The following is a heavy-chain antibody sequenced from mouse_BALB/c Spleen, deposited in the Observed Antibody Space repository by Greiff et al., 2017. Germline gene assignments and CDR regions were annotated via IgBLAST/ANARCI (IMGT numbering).Heavy chain of an antibody. V-gene: IGHV5-17*02. Sequence: EVQRVESGGGLVQPGGSRKLSCAASGFTFSSFGMHWVRQAPEKGLEWVAYISSGSSTIYYADTVKGRFTISRDNPKNTLFLQMTSLRSEDTAMYYCARGGLITTVVEDYWGQGTTLTVSS. CDR3: ARGGLITTVVEDY. J-gene: IGHJ2*01. CDR2: ISSGSSTI. D-gene: IGHD1-1*01. CDR1: GFTFSSFG.